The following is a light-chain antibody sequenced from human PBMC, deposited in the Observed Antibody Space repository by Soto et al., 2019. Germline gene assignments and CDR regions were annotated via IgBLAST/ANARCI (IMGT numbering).Light chain of an antibody. CDR1: SSTIGRNS. Sequence: QSVLTQPPSASGTPGQRVTISCSGSSSTIGRNSVYWYQRLPGMTAQLLIYRNDQRPSWVPDRFSCAKSCTSASLAISGLRSEDEADYYCVTWYDSLRTVVFGGGTKLTVL. V-gene: IGLV1-47*01. J-gene: IGLJ2*01. CDR2: RND. CDR3: VTWYDSLRTVV.